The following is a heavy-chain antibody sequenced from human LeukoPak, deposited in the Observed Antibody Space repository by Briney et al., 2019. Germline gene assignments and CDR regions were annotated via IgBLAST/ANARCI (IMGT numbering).Heavy chain of an antibody. Sequence: GGSLRLSCAASGFTFSSYAMTWVRQAPGKGLEWVSGISGSGGTTYYADSVKGRFTISRDKSKNTLYLQMNSLRAEDTAVYYCAKDRDYGRYQFDYWGQGTLVTVSS. J-gene: IGHJ4*02. CDR2: ISGSGGTT. CDR3: AKDRDYGRYQFDY. D-gene: IGHD4/OR15-4a*01. V-gene: IGHV3-23*01. CDR1: GFTFSSYA.